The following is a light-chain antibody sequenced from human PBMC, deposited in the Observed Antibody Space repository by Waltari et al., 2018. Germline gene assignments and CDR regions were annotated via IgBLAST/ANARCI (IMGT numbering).Light chain of an antibody. J-gene: IGKJ4*01. V-gene: IGKV1-33*01. CDR3: QQYDNFPPT. Sequence: DIQMTQSPSSLSASLGDRVIITCQASQGITNFLHWYQQKLGKAPKLLSSDASIVRTGVPSRFSGRGSGTDFTFTISGLQPEDVGTYYCQQYDNFPPTFGGGTRVEIK. CDR2: DAS. CDR1: QGITNF.